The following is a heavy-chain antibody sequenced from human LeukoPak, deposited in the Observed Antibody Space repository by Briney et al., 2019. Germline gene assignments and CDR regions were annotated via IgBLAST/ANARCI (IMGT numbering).Heavy chain of an antibody. CDR1: GGSISSSNW. D-gene: IGHD5-18*01. J-gene: IGHJ2*01. CDR3: ARDVDTAMVVGWYFDL. V-gene: IGHV4-4*02. CDR2: IYHSGST. Sequence: PSETLSLTCAVSGGSISSSNWWRGGRQPPGEGVEWIWEIYHSGSTNYNPSLKSRVTISVDKSKNQFSLKLSSVTAADTAVYYCARDVDTAMVVGWYFDLWGRGTLVTVSS.